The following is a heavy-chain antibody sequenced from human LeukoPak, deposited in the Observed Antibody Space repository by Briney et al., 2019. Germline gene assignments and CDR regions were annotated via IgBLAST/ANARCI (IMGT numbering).Heavy chain of an antibody. J-gene: IGHJ4*02. D-gene: IGHD3-22*01. CDR2: IIPIFHTA. CDR1: GGTFSSYA. V-gene: IGHV1-69*13. Sequence: ASVKVSCKASGGTFSSYAISWVRQAPGQGLEWMGGIIPIFHTADYAQKFQGRVTITADESTSTVYMELSRLRSEDTAMYYCARDGHRMYYYESSDYRFDSWGQGTLVTVSS. CDR3: ARDGHRMYYYESSDYRFDS.